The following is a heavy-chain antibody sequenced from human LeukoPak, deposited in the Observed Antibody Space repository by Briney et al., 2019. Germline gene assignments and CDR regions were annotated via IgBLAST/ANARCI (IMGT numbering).Heavy chain of an antibody. CDR2: ISWNSDTI. CDR1: GFTFDDYA. V-gene: IGHV3-9*01. CDR3: AKGSLYYYYYGVDV. J-gene: IGHJ6*02. Sequence: GGSLRLSCAASGFTFDDYAMHWVRQAPEKGLEWVSGISWNSDTIAYADSVKGRFTISRDNAKNSLYLQMNSLRPEDTALYYCAKGSLYYYYYGVDVWGQGTTVTVSS.